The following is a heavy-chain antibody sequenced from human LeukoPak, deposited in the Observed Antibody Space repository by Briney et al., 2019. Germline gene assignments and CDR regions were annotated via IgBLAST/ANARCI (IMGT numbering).Heavy chain of an antibody. CDR3: ARDRMGYSYGPLNYYFDY. D-gene: IGHD5-18*01. CDR2: ISAYNGNT. V-gene: IGHV1-18*01. J-gene: IGHJ4*02. Sequence: GASVKVSCKASGYTFTSYGISWVRQAPGQGLEWMGWISAYNGNTNYAQKLQGRVTMTTDTSTSTAYMELRSLRSDDTAVYYCARDRMGYSYGPLNYYFDYWGQGTLVTVSS. CDR1: GYTFTSYG.